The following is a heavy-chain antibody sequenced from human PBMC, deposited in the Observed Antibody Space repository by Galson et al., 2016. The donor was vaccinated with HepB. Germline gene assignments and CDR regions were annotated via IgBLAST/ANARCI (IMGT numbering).Heavy chain of an antibody. J-gene: IGHJ4*02. CDR2: INPNSGGT. Sequence: SVKASCKASGYTFTAHFLHWVRQAPGQGLEWLGWINPNSGGTNYAATFQDCVPMTRDKSISTVYLELSSIKSDDTARYYCVKDSDSTSHSYSVSHYYFDSWGQGTLVIVSS. CDR3: VKDSDSTSHSYSVSHYYFDS. V-gene: IGHV1-2*04. CDR1: GYTFTAHF. D-gene: IGHD2-21*01.